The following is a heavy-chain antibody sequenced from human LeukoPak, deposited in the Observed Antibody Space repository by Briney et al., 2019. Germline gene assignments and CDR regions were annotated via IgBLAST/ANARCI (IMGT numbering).Heavy chain of an antibody. J-gene: IGHJ3*02. Sequence: GGSLRLSCAASGFTFSSYSMNWVRQAPGKGLEWVSSISSSSSYIYYADSVKGRFTISRDNAKNSLYLQMNSLRAEDTAVYYCARGREGRGYDAFDIWGQGTMVTVSS. CDR1: GFTFSSYS. CDR3: ARGREGRGYDAFDI. D-gene: IGHD5-12*01. V-gene: IGHV3-21*01. CDR2: ISSSSSYI.